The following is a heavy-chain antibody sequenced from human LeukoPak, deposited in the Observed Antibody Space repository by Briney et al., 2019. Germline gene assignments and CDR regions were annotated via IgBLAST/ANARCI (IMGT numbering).Heavy chain of an antibody. Sequence: GGSLRLSCAASGFTFSSYSMNWVRQPPGKGLEWVSSINSSGTYIYYADSVKGRFTISRDNAKNSLYLQMNSLRAEDTAVYYCARDRPTLTGYYPFDYWGQGTLVTVSS. CDR1: GFTFSSYS. D-gene: IGHD3-9*01. CDR2: INSSGTYI. CDR3: ARDRPTLTGYYPFDY. V-gene: IGHV3-21*01. J-gene: IGHJ4*02.